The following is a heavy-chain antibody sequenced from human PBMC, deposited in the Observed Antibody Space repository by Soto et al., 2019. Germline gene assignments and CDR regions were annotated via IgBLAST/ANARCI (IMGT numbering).Heavy chain of an antibody. V-gene: IGHV3-53*01. Sequence: EVQLVESGGGLIQPGGSLRLSCAASGFPVSSNYMSWVRQAPGKGLEWVSIMYSGGSTYYSDSVKGRFTISRDNSKNTLYLQMISLRVEDAAVYYCARGLRGPSPFDPWGQGTLVTVSS. CDR3: ARGLRGPSPFDP. J-gene: IGHJ5*02. CDR2: MYSGGST. CDR1: GFPVSSNY. D-gene: IGHD4-17*01.